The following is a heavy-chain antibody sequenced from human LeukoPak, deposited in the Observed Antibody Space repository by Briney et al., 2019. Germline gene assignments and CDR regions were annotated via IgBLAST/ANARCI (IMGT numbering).Heavy chain of an antibody. CDR2: IYYSGRT. V-gene: IGHV4-39*01. CDR3: ARQKWITMVRGVINWFDP. D-gene: IGHD3-10*01. J-gene: IGHJ5*02. CDR1: GGSISSSNYY. Sequence: NPSETLSLTCTVSGGSISSSNYYWGWIRQPPGKGLEWIGSIYYSGRTLYNPSLKSRVTISVDTSKSQFFLKLSSVTAADTAVYYCARQKWITMVRGVINWFDPWGQGTLVTVSS.